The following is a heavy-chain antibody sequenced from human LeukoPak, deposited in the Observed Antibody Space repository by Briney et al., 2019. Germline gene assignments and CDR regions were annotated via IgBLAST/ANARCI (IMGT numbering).Heavy chain of an antibody. V-gene: IGHV3-30*02. D-gene: IGHD2-2*02. CDR3: AKDNRSGKGIYCSSTSCYIPFDI. J-gene: IGHJ3*02. CDR1: GFTFSSYG. CDR2: IRYDGSNK. Sequence: GGSLRLSCAASGFTFSSYGMHWVRQAPGKGLEWVAFIRYDGSNKYYADSVKGRFTISRDNSKNTLYLQMNSLRAEDTAVYYCAKDNRSGKGIYCSSTSCYIPFDIWGQGTMVTVSS.